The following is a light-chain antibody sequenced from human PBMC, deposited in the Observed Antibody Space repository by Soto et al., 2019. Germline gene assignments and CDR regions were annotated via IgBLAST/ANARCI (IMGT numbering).Light chain of an antibody. CDR2: DAS. Sequence: EIVFTHSPAPLSLSPGERATLSCRASQSVSSSYLAWYQQKPGQAPRLLIYDASSRATGIPDRFSGSGSGTDFTLTISRLEPEDFAVYYCQQYGNSPLTFGGGTKVDI. CDR1: QSVSSSY. CDR3: QQYGNSPLT. V-gene: IGKV3-20*01. J-gene: IGKJ4*01.